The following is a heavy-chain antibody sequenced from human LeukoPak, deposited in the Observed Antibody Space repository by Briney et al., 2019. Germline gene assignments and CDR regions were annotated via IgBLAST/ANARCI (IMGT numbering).Heavy chain of an antibody. D-gene: IGHD6-19*01. J-gene: IGHJ4*02. Sequence: GGSLRLSCAASGFTFSSYSMNWVRQAPGKGLEWVSSISSSSSYIYYADSVKGRFTLSRDNAKNSLYLQMNSLRAEDTAVYYCARDEAVAEPYFDYWGQGTLVTVSS. V-gene: IGHV3-21*01. CDR2: ISSSSSYI. CDR1: GFTFSSYS. CDR3: ARDEAVAEPYFDY.